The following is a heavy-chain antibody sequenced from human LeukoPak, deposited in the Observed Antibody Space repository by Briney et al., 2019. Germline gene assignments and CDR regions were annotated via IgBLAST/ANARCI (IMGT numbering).Heavy chain of an antibody. Sequence: GGSVRHSCAASGFSFSFYGLHWVRQAPGKGLEWVTFILYDGNYKFYADSVEGRFTVSRDNSKNPLPLQMNSLRAEDTAVYYRAKDSHDRSELLGTASIDSWGLGTLVIVSS. D-gene: IGHD1-26*01. CDR2: ILYDGNYK. CDR3: AKDSHDRSELLGTASIDS. CDR1: GFSFSFYG. V-gene: IGHV3-30*02. J-gene: IGHJ4*02.